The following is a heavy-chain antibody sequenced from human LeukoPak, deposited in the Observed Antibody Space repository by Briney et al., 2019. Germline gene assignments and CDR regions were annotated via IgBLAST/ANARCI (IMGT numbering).Heavy chain of an antibody. Sequence: ASVKVSCKASGYTFTSYGISWVRQAPGQGLEWMGWISAYNGNTNYAQKLQGRVTMTTDTSTSTAYMELRSLRSDDTAVYYCAREGLSYYGFWSGNQVFDYWGQGTLVTVSS. CDR3: AREGLSYYGFWSGNQVFDY. CDR1: GYTFTSYG. J-gene: IGHJ4*02. D-gene: IGHD3-3*01. CDR2: ISAYNGNT. V-gene: IGHV1-18*01.